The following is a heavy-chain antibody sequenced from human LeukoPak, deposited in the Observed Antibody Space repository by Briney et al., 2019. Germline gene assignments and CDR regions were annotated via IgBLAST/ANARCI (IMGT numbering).Heavy chain of an antibody. CDR1: GFTFDDYG. J-gene: IGHJ4*02. CDR3: ARKSRYDYVWGSYRGFDY. D-gene: IGHD3-16*02. Sequence: GGSLRLSCAASGFTFDDYGMSWVRQAPGKGLEWVSGINWNGGSTGYADSVKGRFTISRDNAKNSLYLQMNSLRAEDTASYYCARKSRYDYVWGSYRGFDYWGQGTLVTVSS. CDR2: INWNGGST. V-gene: IGHV3-20*04.